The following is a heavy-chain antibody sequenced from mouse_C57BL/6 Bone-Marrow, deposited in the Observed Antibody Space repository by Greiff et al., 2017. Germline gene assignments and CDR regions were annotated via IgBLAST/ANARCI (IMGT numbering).Heavy chain of an antibody. CDR3: TTFPLITTVVATDYFDY. D-gene: IGHD1-1*01. Sequence: EVQLQQSGAELVRPGASVKLSCTASGFNIKDDYMHWVKQRPEQGLEWIGWIDPEDGGPEYASKFQGKATITADTSSNTAYLQLSSLTSEDTAVYYCTTFPLITTVVATDYFDYWGQGTTLTVSS. CDR2: IDPEDGGP. J-gene: IGHJ2*01. CDR1: GFNIKDDY. V-gene: IGHV14-4*01.